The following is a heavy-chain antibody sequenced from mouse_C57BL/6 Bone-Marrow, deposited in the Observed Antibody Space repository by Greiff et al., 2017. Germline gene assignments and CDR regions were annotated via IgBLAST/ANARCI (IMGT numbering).Heavy chain of an antibody. Sequence: EVKLMESGGDLVKPGGSLKLSCAASGFTFSSYGMSWVRQTPDKRLEWVATISSGGSYTYYPDSVKGRFTISRDNAKNTLYLQMSSLKSEDTAMYYCARGLRYLDGWGQGTTLTVSS. CDR3: ARGLRYLDG. J-gene: IGHJ2*01. D-gene: IGHD1-1*01. CDR2: ISSGGSYT. V-gene: IGHV5-6*02. CDR1: GFTFSSYG.